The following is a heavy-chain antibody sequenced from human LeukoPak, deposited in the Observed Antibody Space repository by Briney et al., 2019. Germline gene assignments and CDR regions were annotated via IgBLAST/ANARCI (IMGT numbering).Heavy chain of an antibody. D-gene: IGHD6-13*01. Sequence: GGSLRLSCVVSGIPFGDYYMNWIRQAPGKGLEWISYISSSNSYTDYADSVKGRFTISRDNAKNSLYLQMDSLTVDDTAVYYCAAGTAADYWGQGTLVTVSS. CDR2: ISSSNSYT. J-gene: IGHJ4*02. V-gene: IGHV3-11*03. CDR1: GIPFGDYY. CDR3: AAGTAADY.